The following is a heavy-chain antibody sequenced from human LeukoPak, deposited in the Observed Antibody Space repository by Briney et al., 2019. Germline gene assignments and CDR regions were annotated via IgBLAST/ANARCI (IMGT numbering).Heavy chain of an antibody. D-gene: IGHD3-10*01. CDR2: INPSGGST. CDR1: GHTFSNYY. V-gene: IGHV1-46*01. CDR3: AKDEGDVPMVRGSFFDY. Sequence: ASVKVSCKASGHTFSNYYIHWVRQAPGQGLEWMGIINPSGGSTIYSLKFQARVSMTGDMSTSTAYMELSSLRSEDTAVYYCAKDEGDVPMVRGSFFDYWGQGTLVTVSS. J-gene: IGHJ4*02.